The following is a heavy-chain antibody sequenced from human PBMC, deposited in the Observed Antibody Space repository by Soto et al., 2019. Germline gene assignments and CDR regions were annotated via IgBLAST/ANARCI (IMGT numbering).Heavy chain of an antibody. CDR2: ISGSGGST. D-gene: IGHD3-22*01. J-gene: IGHJ4*02. V-gene: IGHV3-23*01. CDR1: GFTFSSYA. Sequence: RGSLRLSCAASGFTFSSYAMSWVRQAPGKGLEWVSAISGSGGSTYYADSVKGRFTISRDNSKNTLYLQMNSLRAEDTAVYYCAKEPAVRYYDSSGYSHRPLYWGQGALVTVSS. CDR3: AKEPAVRYYDSSGYSHRPLY.